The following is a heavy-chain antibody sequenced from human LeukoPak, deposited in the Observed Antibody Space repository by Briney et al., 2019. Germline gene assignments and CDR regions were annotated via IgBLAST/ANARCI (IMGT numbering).Heavy chain of an antibody. D-gene: IGHD2-2*01. CDR3: ARGDVVVPAAINYFDY. J-gene: IGHJ4*02. Sequence: SETLSLTCTVSGGSISSSSYYWGWIRQPPGKGLEWIGSIYYSGNTYYNPSLKSRVTISVDTSKNQFSLKLSSVTAADTAVYYCARGDVVVPAAINYFDYWGQGTLVTVSS. V-gene: IGHV4-39*01. CDR2: IYYSGNT. CDR1: GGSISSSSYY.